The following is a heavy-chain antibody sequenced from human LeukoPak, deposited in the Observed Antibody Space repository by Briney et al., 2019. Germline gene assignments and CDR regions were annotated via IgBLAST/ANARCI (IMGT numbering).Heavy chain of an antibody. J-gene: IGHJ6*02. Sequence: SETLSITCTVSGASIGLYYWSWIRQPAGKGLEWIGRIYTSGTSNYSPSLKSRVTMSLDLSKNQLSLKLNSVTAADTAVYYCARDRAVPHYYYGMDVWGQGTTVTVSS. CDR1: GASIGLYY. CDR3: ARDRAVPHYYYGMDV. D-gene: IGHD6-19*01. CDR2: IYTSGTS. V-gene: IGHV4-4*07.